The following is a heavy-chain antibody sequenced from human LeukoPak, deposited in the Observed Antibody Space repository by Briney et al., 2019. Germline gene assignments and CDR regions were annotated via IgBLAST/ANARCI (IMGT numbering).Heavy chain of an antibody. CDR1: GFSFSTYA. CDR2: ISGSGGST. Sequence: GGSLRLSCAASGFSFSTYAMSWVRQAPGKGLEWVSAISGSGGSTYYADSVKGRFTISRDNSKNTLYLQMNSLRAEDTAVYYCALEQTLYYFDYWGQGTLVTVSS. V-gene: IGHV3-23*01. J-gene: IGHJ4*02. D-gene: IGHD1-1*01. CDR3: ALEQTLYYFDY.